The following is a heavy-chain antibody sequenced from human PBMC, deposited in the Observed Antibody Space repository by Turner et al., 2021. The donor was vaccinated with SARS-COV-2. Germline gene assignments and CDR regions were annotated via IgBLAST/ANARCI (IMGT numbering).Heavy chain of an antibody. CDR1: GGTLSSYT. CDR3: ASRWFEELPFDY. D-gene: IGHD3-10*01. V-gene: IGHV1-69*02. CDR2: IIPIHSIT. Sequence: QVQLVQSGAEVKKPGSSVKVSCKASGGTLSSYTISWVRQDPGQGLEWMGRIIPIHSITNNAQKCQGRVTITAEKSTSTAYMDLNSLRSEDTAVYYCASRWFEELPFDYWGQGTLVTVSS. J-gene: IGHJ4*02.